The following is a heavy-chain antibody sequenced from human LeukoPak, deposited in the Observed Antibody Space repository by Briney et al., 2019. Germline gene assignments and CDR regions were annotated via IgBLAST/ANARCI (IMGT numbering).Heavy chain of an antibody. CDR1: GGSFSGYY. Sequence: ETLSLTCAVYGGSFSGYYWSWVRQAPGKGLEWISHISASVDNTFYADSVKGRFTISRDQFENTLYLQMDRLRAEDTAVYYCAKDGRPVARYYFDYWGQGTLVTVSS. D-gene: IGHD6-19*01. CDR3: AKDGRPVARYYFDY. J-gene: IGHJ4*02. CDR2: ISASVDNT. V-gene: IGHV3-23*01.